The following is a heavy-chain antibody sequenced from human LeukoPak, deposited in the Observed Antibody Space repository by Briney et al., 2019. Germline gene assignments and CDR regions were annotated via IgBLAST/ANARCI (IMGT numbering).Heavy chain of an antibody. CDR2: ISGSGGST. Sequence: GGSLRLSCAASGFTFSSYAMGWVRQAPGKGLEWVSAISGSGGSTYYADSVKGRFTISRDNSKNTLYLQMNSLRAEDTAVYYCAQWLLLMGFDYWGQGTLVTVSS. CDR1: GFTFSSYA. J-gene: IGHJ4*02. CDR3: AQWLLLMGFDY. V-gene: IGHV3-23*01. D-gene: IGHD3-22*01.